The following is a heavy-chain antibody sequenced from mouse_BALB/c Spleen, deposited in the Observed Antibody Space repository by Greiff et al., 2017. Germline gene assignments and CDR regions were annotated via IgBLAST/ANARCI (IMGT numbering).Heavy chain of an antibody. Sequence: ESGAELAKPGASVKMSCKASGYTFTSYWMHWVKQRPGQGLEWIGYINPSTGYTEYNQKFKDKATLTADKSSSTAYMQLSSLTSEDSAVYYCARGGYGDAMDYWGQGTSVTVSS. V-gene: IGHV1-7*01. CDR3: ARGGYGDAMDY. CDR2: INPSTGYT. J-gene: IGHJ4*01. CDR1: GYTFTSYW. D-gene: IGHD2-14*01.